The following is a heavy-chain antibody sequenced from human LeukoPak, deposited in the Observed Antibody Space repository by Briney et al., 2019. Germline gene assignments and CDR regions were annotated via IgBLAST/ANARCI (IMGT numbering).Heavy chain of an antibody. D-gene: IGHD3-22*01. CDR2: IYYSGST. V-gene: IGHV4-39*02. Sequence: PSETLSLTCTVSGGSISSSSYYWGWIRQPPGKGLEWIGSIYYSGSTYYNPSLKSRVTISVDTSKNQFSLKLSSVTAADTAVYYCARDAYYYDSSGYYHDAFDIWGQGTMVTVSS. CDR3: ARDAYYYDSSGYYHDAFDI. J-gene: IGHJ3*02. CDR1: GGSISSSSYY.